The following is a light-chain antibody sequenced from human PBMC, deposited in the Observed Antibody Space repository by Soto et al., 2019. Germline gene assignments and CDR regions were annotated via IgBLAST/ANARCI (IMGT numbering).Light chain of an antibody. Sequence: EVVLTQSPGTLSLSPGERATLSCRASQSISTNYLAWYQQKPGQAPKLLIYAASSRLTGIPDRFSGSGSGTDFTRTISRLEPEDFALYYCRQYGRTFGQGTRLDIK. J-gene: IGKJ5*01. CDR2: AAS. V-gene: IGKV3-20*01. CDR1: QSISTNY. CDR3: RQYGRT.